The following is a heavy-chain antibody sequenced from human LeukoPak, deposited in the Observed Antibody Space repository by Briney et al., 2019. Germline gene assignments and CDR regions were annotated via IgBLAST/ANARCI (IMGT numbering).Heavy chain of an antibody. V-gene: IGHV3-9*01. CDR2: ISWNSGSI. J-gene: IGHJ6*02. CDR1: GFTFDDYA. D-gene: IGHD3-3*01. CDR3: AKGMSRITIYYYGMDV. Sequence: PGGSLRLSCAASGFTFDDYAMHWVRQAPGKGLEWVSGISWNSGSIGYADSVKGRFTISRDNAKNSLYLQMNSLRAEDTALYYCAKGMSRITIYYYGMDVWGQGTTVTVSS.